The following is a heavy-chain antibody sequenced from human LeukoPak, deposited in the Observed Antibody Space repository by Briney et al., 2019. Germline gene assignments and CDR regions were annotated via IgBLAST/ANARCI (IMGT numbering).Heavy chain of an antibody. D-gene: IGHD6-13*01. CDR3: TTDGGSSTSDY. CDR2: IKSKTDGGTT. CDR1: GFTFSNAW. J-gene: IGHJ4*02. V-gene: IGHV3-15*01. Sequence: PGGSLRLSCAASGFTFSNAWMSWVRQAPGKGREWVGRIKSKTDGGTTDYAAPVKGSFTISRDDSKNTLYLQMNSLKTEDTAVYYCTTDGGSSTSDYWGQGTLVTVSS.